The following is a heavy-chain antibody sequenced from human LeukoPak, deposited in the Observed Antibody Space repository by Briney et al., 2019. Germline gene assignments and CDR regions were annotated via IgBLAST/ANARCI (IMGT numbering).Heavy chain of an antibody. CDR1: GFTFSSYA. Sequence: GGSLRLSCAASGFTFSSYAMHWVRQAPGKGLEYVSAICSNGGSTYYANSVKGRFTISRDNSKNTLYLQMGSLRAEDMAVYYCARVPQGFGGLSFDYWGQGTLVTVSS. CDR2: ICSNGGST. J-gene: IGHJ4*02. CDR3: ARVPQGFGGLSFDY. D-gene: IGHD3-10*01. V-gene: IGHV3-64*01.